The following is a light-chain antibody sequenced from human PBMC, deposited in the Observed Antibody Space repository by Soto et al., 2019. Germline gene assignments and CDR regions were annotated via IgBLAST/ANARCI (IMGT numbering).Light chain of an antibody. CDR1: QSVSSSY. J-gene: IGKJ1*01. CDR3: QQYGSSPRT. V-gene: IGKV3-20*01. Sequence: EIVFTQSPGTLSLSPGERATLSCRASQSVSSSYLAWYQQKPGQAPRLLIYGASSGATGIPDRFSGSGSGTDFTLTISRLEPEDFAVYYCQQYGSSPRTFGQGTK. CDR2: GAS.